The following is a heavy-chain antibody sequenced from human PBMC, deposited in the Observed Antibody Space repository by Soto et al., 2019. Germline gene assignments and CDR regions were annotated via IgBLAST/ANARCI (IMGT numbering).Heavy chain of an antibody. Sequence: PSETLSLTCSVYGGSFSGYWWTWIRQTPGKGLEWIGEVYHNGVTNYFPTLKSRVIILRDMSKNEFSLKLVSVTAADTAVYYCARGTADMSNGRYASFDYWGQGTPVTVSS. V-gene: IGHV4-34*01. CDR2: VYHNGVT. J-gene: IGHJ4*02. CDR3: ARGTADMSNGRYASFDY. D-gene: IGHD2-8*01. CDR1: GGSFSGYW.